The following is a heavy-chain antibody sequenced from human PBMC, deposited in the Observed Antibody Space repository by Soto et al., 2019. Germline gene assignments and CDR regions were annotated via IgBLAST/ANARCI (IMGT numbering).Heavy chain of an antibody. Sequence: QITLKESGPTLVKPTQTLTLTCTFSGFSLSTTGVGVGWIRHPPGKALEWLALIYWDDDYRYSASLKSRLTVTKDTAKNQVVLTMTNMDPVDTATYYCAHKGGRGAGMDVWGQGTTVTVSS. J-gene: IGHJ6*02. CDR2: IYWDDDY. CDR3: AHKGGRGAGMDV. V-gene: IGHV2-5*02. D-gene: IGHD2-15*01. CDR1: GFSLSTTGVG.